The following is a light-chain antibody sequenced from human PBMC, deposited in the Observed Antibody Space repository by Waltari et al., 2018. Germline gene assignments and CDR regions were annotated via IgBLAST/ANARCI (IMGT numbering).Light chain of an antibody. Sequence: IVLTHSPGPLSLSPGERATLSCRTSESVSSSHLAWYQQKPGQAPRLLVYAASSRATGIPDRFSGRGSWTDFTLNISRLEPEDFAVYYCQQYGSSPVTFGGGTKVEIK. J-gene: IGKJ4*01. CDR2: AAS. CDR1: ESVSSSH. V-gene: IGKV3-20*01. CDR3: QQYGSSPVT.